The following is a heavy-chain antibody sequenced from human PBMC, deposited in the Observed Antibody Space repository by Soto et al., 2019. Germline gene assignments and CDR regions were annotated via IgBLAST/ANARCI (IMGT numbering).Heavy chain of an antibody. V-gene: IGHV1-69*13. D-gene: IGHD1-26*01. CDR1: VGTFSSYA. Sequence: SVKVSCKASVGTFSSYAISWVRQAPGQGLEWMGGIIPIFGTANYAQKFQGRVTITADESTSTAYMELSSLRSEDTSVYYCAIGDQWELVNDAFEIWGQGTMVTV. CDR2: IIPIFGTA. CDR3: AIGDQWELVNDAFEI. J-gene: IGHJ3*02.